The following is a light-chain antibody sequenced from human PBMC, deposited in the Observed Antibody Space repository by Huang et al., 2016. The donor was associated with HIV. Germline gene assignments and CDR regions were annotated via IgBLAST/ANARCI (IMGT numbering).Light chain of an antibody. CDR2: GAS. Sequence: DIQMTQSPSSLSASIGDRVTITCRASQIITNYLNWYQQRPGKAPKLLIYGASTLQSGVPSRFGGSGSGTDFTLTSSSLQPEDFATYYCQQSYNSPITFGPGTRVDVK. J-gene: IGKJ3*01. V-gene: IGKV1-39*01. CDR1: QIITNY. CDR3: QQSYNSPIT.